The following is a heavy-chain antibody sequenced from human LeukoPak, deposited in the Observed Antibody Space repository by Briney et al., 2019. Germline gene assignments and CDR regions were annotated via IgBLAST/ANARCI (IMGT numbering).Heavy chain of an antibody. J-gene: IGHJ5*02. D-gene: IGHD1-1*01. Sequence: PSETLSLTCTVSGGSISSYYWSWIRQPPGKGLEWIGYIYYSGSTNYNPSLKSRVTISVDTSKNQFSLKLSSVTAADTAVYYCARGKNWKAYNWFDPWGQGTLVTVSS. CDR3: ARGKNWKAYNWFDP. V-gene: IGHV4-59*12. CDR1: GGSISSYY. CDR2: IYYSGST.